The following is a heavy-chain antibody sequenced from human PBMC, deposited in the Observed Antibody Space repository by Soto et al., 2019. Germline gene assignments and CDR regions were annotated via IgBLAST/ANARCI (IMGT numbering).Heavy chain of an antibody. CDR3: ARQSTASGYYYYYGMDV. CDR2: IDPSDSYT. Sequence: PGESLKISCKGSGYSFTSYWISWVRQMPGKGLEWMGRIDPSDSYTNYSPSFQGHVTISADKSISTAYLQWSSLKASDTAMYYCARQSTASGYYYYYGMDVWGQGTTVTVSS. D-gene: IGHD3-10*01. CDR1: GYSFTSYW. J-gene: IGHJ6*02. V-gene: IGHV5-10-1*01.